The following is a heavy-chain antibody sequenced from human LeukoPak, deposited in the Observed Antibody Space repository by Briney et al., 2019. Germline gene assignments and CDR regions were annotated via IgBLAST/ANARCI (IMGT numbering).Heavy chain of an antibody. CDR3: ARVDPEATADDF. Sequence: PGGPLRLSCSASGFTLSLYWMTWVRQAPGKGLEWVANIKQDGSEQYYVGSVKGRFTISRDNANNSLYLQMNSLRVEDTAVYYCARVDPEATADDFWGQGTLVTVSS. V-gene: IGHV3-7*05. D-gene: IGHD6-13*01. CDR1: GFTLSLYW. J-gene: IGHJ4*02. CDR2: IKQDGSEQ.